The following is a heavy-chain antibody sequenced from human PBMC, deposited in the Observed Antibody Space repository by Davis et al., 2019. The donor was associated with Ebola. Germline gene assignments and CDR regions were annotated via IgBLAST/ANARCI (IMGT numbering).Heavy chain of an antibody. Sequence: PGGSLRLSCAASGFTFSSYSMNWVRQAPGKGLEWVSYISSSSSTIYYADSVKGRFTISRDNAKNSLYLQMNSLRDEDTAVYYCAREGAWRWLPERGLYFQHWGQGTLVTVSS. J-gene: IGHJ1*01. CDR3: AREGAWRWLPERGLYFQH. V-gene: IGHV3-48*02. CDR1: GFTFSSYS. D-gene: IGHD5-24*01. CDR2: ISSSSSTI.